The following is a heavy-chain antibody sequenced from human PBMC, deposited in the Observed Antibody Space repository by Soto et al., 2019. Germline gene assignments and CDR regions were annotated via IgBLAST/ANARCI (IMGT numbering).Heavy chain of an antibody. Sequence: SETLSLTCTVSGGSVTSDEDYWTWIRQSPGKGLEWIGYISNSGSTGYNPSLKTRLSMSVDRSRNQFTLRLTSVTAADTAVYFCATESGSTYGYFDHWGQGTQVTVSS. CDR1: GGSVTSDEDY. D-gene: IGHD5-18*01. CDR2: ISNSGST. CDR3: ATESGSTYGYFDH. J-gene: IGHJ4*02. V-gene: IGHV4-30-4*01.